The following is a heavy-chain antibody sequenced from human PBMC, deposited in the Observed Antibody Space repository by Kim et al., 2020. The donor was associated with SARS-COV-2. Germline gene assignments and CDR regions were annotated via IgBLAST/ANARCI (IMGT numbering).Heavy chain of an antibody. V-gene: IGHV3-15*01. J-gene: IGHJ4*02. D-gene: IGHD2-2*01. Sequence: GGSLRLSCAASGFTFSNAWMSWVRQAPGKGLEWAGRIKSKTDGGTTDYAAPVKGRFTISRDDSKNTLYLQMNSLKTEDTAVYYCTTVRDIVVVPAAMGFDYWGQGTLVTVSS. CDR3: TTVRDIVVVPAAMGFDY. CDR2: IKSKTDGGTT. CDR1: GFTFSNAW.